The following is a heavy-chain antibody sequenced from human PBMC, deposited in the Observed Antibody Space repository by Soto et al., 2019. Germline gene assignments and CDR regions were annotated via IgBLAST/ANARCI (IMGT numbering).Heavy chain of an antibody. CDR1: GFKFSNYA. CDR2: ISATGGGT. D-gene: IGHD3-16*01. Sequence: EVQMLASGGGLGQPGGSLRLSCAASGFKFSNYAMSWVHQAPGKGLEWVSLISATGGGTYYADSVKGRFTISRDNSHNTLYLQVHSLTAEDTAVYYCAKDRRAGGNSAFYFDFWGQGAQVTVSS. V-gene: IGHV3-23*01. CDR3: AKDRRAGGNSAFYFDF. J-gene: IGHJ4*02.